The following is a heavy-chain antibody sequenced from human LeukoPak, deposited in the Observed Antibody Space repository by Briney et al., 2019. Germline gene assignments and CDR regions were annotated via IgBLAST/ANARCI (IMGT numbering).Heavy chain of an antibody. D-gene: IGHD2-15*01. CDR1: GGSFSGYY. CDR3: ARGESRWPPWAFDY. CDR2: INHSGST. J-gene: IGHJ4*02. Sequence: SETLSLTCAVYGGSFSGYYWSWIRQPPGKGLEWIGEINHSGSTNYNPSLKSRVTISVDTSKNQFSLKLSSVTAADTAVYYCARGESRWPPWAFDYWGQGTLVTVSS. V-gene: IGHV4-34*01.